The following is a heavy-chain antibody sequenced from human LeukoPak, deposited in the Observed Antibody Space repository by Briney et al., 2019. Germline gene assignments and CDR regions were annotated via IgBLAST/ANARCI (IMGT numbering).Heavy chain of an antibody. CDR3: ARGTRRVSGYGSWFDP. V-gene: IGHV1-8*03. Sequence: ASVKVSCKASGGTFSSYDINWVRQAAGQGLEWMGWMNPNTSNTGYAQKFQGRVTITKNTSISTAYMELSSLRSEDTAVYYCARGTRRVSGYGSWFDPWGQGTLVTVSS. D-gene: IGHD1-1*01. J-gene: IGHJ5*02. CDR1: GGTFSSYD. CDR2: MNPNTSNT.